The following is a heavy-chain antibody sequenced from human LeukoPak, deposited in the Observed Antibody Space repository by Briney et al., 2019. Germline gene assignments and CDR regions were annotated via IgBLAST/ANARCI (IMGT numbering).Heavy chain of an antibody. Sequence: SGGSLRLSCAASGFTLSDCAMSWVRQAPGKGLEWVSVLYSGGNTYHADSVKGRFTISRDNSKNTLYLQMNSLRAEDTAVYYCAREGASSSFGYWGQGTLVTVSS. V-gene: IGHV3-53*01. CDR2: LYSGGNT. D-gene: IGHD6-13*01. CDR1: GFTLSDCA. CDR3: AREGASSSFGY. J-gene: IGHJ4*02.